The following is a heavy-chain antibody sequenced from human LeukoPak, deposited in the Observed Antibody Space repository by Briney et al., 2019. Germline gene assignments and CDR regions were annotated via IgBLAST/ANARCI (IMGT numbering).Heavy chain of an antibody. J-gene: IGHJ4*02. CDR3: GRADIGGYYYVDY. CDR1: GFTFSDHN. V-gene: IGHV3-72*01. Sequence: PGGSLRLSCAASGFTFSDHNMDWVHQAPGKGLEWVGRTRSKANGYTTDYAASVKGRFTISRDDSKNSLYLQMNSLKTEDTAVYYCGRADIGGYYYVDYWGQGTLVTVSS. CDR2: TRSKANGYTT. D-gene: IGHD3-22*01.